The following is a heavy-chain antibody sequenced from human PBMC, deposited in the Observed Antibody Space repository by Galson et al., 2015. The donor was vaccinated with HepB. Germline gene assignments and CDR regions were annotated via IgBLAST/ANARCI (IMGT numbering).Heavy chain of an antibody. CDR1: GFTFRSFA. J-gene: IGHJ4*02. D-gene: IGHD5-18*01. CDR3: ARAQRLGYSYVQVLDY. CDR2: MTGSGASA. Sequence: SLRLSCAASGFTFRSFAMTWVRQTPGKGLEWVSHMTGSGASAYYADSVKGRFTISRDNSNSTLYLQMNSLRAEDTAVYYCARAQRLGYSYVQVLDYWGQGTLVTVSS. V-gene: IGHV3-23*01.